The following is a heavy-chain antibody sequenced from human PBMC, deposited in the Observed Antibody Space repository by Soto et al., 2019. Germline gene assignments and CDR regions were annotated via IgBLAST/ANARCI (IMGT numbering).Heavy chain of an antibody. CDR3: ATDLLGSSGYPPTGAFGI. CDR2: FDPEDGET. CDR1: GYTLTELS. V-gene: IGHV1-24*01. J-gene: IGHJ3*02. Sequence: ASVKVSCKVSGYTLTELSMHWVRQAPGKGLEWMGGFDPEDGETIYAQKFQGRVTMTEDTSTDTAYMELSSLRSEDTAVYYCATDLLGSSGYPPTGAFGIWGQGTMVTVSS. D-gene: IGHD3-22*01.